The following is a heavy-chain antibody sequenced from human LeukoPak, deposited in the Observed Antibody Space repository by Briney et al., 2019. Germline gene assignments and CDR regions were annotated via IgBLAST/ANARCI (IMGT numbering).Heavy chain of an antibody. V-gene: IGHV4-4*07. CDR1: GGSISSYY. J-gene: IGHJ6*03. D-gene: IGHD3-10*02. Sequence: KPSETLSLTCTVSGGSISSYYWSWIRQPAGKGLEWIGRIYTSGSTNYNPSLKSRVTISVDTSKSQFSLNLSSVTAADTAVYYCARSVRGGVGRYYYYYMDVWGKGTTVTISS. CDR3: ARSVRGGVGRYYYYYMDV. CDR2: IYTSGST.